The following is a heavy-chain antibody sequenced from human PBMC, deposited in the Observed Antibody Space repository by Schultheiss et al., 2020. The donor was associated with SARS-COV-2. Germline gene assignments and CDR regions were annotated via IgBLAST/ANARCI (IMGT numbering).Heavy chain of an antibody. CDR2: ISYDGSNK. D-gene: IGHD2-2*01. V-gene: IGHV3-30*04. CDR3: ASYNLRYCSSTSCYNL. J-gene: IGHJ5*02. Sequence: GGSLRLSCAASGFTFSSYAMSWVRQAPGKGLEWVAVISYDGSNKYYADSVKGRFTISRDNSKNTLYLQMNSLRAGDTAVYYCASYNLRYCSSTSCYNLWGQGTLVTVSS. CDR1: GFTFSSYA.